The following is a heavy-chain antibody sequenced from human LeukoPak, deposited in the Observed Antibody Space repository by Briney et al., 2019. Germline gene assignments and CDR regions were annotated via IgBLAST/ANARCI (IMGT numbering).Heavy chain of an antibody. Sequence: GASVKVSCKASGYTFTGYYMHWVRQAPGQGLEWMGWINPNSGGTNYAQKFRGRVTMTRDTSISTAYMELSRLRSDDTAVYYCARQAQEGMSAFDYWGQGTLVTVSS. CDR2: INPNSGGT. CDR3: ARQAQEGMSAFDY. J-gene: IGHJ4*02. D-gene: IGHD3-10*01. CDR1: GYTFTGYY. V-gene: IGHV1-2*02.